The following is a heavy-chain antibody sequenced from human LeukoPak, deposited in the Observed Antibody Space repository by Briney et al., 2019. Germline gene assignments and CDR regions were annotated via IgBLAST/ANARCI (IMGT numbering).Heavy chain of an antibody. CDR2: ISGSGGST. J-gene: IGHJ4*02. Sequence: GGSLRLSCAASGFTFSSYATSWVRQAPGKGLEWVSAISGSGGSTYYADSVKGRFTISRDNSKNTLYLQMNSLRAEDTAVYYCAEYGSGAYYFDYWGQGTLVTVSS. V-gene: IGHV3-23*01. CDR3: AEYGSGAYYFDY. D-gene: IGHD3-10*01. CDR1: GFTFSSYA.